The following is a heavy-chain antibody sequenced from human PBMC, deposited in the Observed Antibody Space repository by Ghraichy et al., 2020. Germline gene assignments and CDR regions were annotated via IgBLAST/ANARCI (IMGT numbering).Heavy chain of an antibody. D-gene: IGHD3-3*01. CDR3: ARDYLEHIPDLDS. Sequence: GGSLRLSCAASGFSFSGFTMNWVRQAPGRGLEWVAAISSYGTFTYYANSVKGRFTVSRDNAKDSLYLHMNDLRVEDTALYYCARDYLEHIPDLDSWGQGTLVTVSS. V-gene: IGHV3-21*01. CDR2: ISSYGTFT. CDR1: GFSFSGFT. J-gene: IGHJ4*02.